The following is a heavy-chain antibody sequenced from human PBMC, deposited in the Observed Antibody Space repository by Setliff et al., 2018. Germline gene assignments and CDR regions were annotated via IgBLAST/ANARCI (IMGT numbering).Heavy chain of an antibody. CDR1: GGSFSSYA. D-gene: IGHD1-1*01. CDR3: GSRQFPGGGNYYYFMDV. J-gene: IGHJ6*03. Sequence: SVKVSCKASGGSFSSYAIIWVRQAPGQGLEWMGGIMPVFGTPDYAQKFEGRVTISADETTTTAYLELSSLRSEDTGVYYCGSRQFPGGGNYYYFMDVWGKGTTVTVSS. CDR2: IMPVFGTP. V-gene: IGHV1-69*13.